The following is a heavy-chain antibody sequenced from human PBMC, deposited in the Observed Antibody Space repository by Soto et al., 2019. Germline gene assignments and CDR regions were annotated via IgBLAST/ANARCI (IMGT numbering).Heavy chain of an antibody. Sequence: SETLSLTCTVSGASISSYSWSWIRQPPGKGLEWIGYIYYNGSPNYNPSLNSRATISSDTSKNQFSLKLTSVTAADTAVYYCARDPEYCSGGSCSASGWFAPWGQGTLVTVSS. CDR2: IYYNGSP. CDR1: GASISSYS. J-gene: IGHJ5*02. V-gene: IGHV4-59*01. CDR3: ARDPEYCSGGSCSASGWFAP. D-gene: IGHD2-15*01.